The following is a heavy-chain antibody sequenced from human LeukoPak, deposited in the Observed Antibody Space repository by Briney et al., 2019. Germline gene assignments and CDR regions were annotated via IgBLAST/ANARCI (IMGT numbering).Heavy chain of an antibody. V-gene: IGHV4-34*01. D-gene: IGHD6-19*01. Sequence: SETLSLTCAVYGGSFSGYYWSWIRQPPGKGLEWIGEINHSGSTNYNPSLKSRVTISVDTSKNQFSLKLSSVTAADTAVYYCASLYSSGWYEPYSSGMDVGAQGPTVTVPS. CDR2: INHSGST. J-gene: IGHJ6*02. CDR1: GGSFSGYY. CDR3: ASLYSSGWYEPYSSGMDV.